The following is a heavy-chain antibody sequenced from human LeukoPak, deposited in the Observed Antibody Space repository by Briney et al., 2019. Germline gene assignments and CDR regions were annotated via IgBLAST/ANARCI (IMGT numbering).Heavy chain of an antibody. D-gene: IGHD3-22*01. J-gene: IGHJ3*02. V-gene: IGHV5-10-1*01. CDR3: ARQSGAPYYYDSLHAFGI. CDR1: GYSFTSYW. CDR2: IDPSDSYT. Sequence: GESLKISCKGSGYSFTSYWISWVRQMPGKGLEWMGRIDPSDSYTNYSPSFQGHVTISADKSISTAYLQWSSPKASDTAMYYCARQSGAPYYYDSLHAFGIWGQGTMVTVSS.